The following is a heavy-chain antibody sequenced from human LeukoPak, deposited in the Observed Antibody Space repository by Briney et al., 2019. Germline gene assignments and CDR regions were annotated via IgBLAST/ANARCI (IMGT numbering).Heavy chain of an antibody. V-gene: IGHV3-53*01. J-gene: IGHJ4*02. CDR1: GLPFSSNY. CDR2: IYSGGST. Sequence: PGGSLRLSCAPSGLPFSSNYMSWVRQAPGKGLECVSVIYSGGSTYYADSVKGRSTISRDNSKNTLYLQMNSLRAEDTAVYYCARYPSDQYYFDYWGQGTLVTVSS. CDR3: ARYPSDQYYFDY.